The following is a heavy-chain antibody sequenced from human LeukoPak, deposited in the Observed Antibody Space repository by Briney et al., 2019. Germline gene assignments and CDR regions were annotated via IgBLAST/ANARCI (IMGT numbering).Heavy chain of an antibody. Sequence: GGSLRLSCAASGFTVSSNYMSWVRQAPGKGLEWVSVIYSGGSTYYADSVKGRFTISRDNSKNTLYLQMNSLRAEDTAVYYCARDTRTISGVVIAYFDYWGQGTLVTVSS. V-gene: IGHV3-66*01. J-gene: IGHJ4*02. CDR3: ARDTRTISGVVIAYFDY. CDR1: GFTVSSNY. D-gene: IGHD3-3*01. CDR2: IYSGGST.